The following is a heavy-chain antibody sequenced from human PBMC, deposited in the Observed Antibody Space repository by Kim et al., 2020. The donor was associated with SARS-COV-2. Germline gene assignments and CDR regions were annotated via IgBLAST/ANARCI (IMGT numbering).Heavy chain of an antibody. Sequence: GGSLRLSCAASGFTFSSYAMHWVRQAPGKGLEWVAVISYDGSNKYYADSVKGRFTISRDNSKNTLYLQMNSLRAEDTAVYYCARDLGHLLLYFDWSTKRNPDYWGQGTLVTVSS. CDR1: GFTFSSYA. CDR2: ISYDGSNK. CDR3: ARDLGHLLLYFDWSTKRNPDY. D-gene: IGHD3-9*01. J-gene: IGHJ4*02. V-gene: IGHV3-30*04.